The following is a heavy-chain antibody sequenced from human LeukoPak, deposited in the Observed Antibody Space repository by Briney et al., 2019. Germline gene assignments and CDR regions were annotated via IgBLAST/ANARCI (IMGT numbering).Heavy chain of an antibody. CDR1: GFTFSSYW. Sequence: GGSLRLSCAASGFTFSSYWMSWVRQAPGKGLEWVANIWKDGSQAYYLDSVKGRFTISRDNTKNSLFLQMNSLRAEDTAMYYCAGFYGGNRLGFDYWGQGTLVTVSP. D-gene: IGHD4-23*01. CDR3: AGFYGGNRLGFDY. V-gene: IGHV3-7*01. CDR2: IWKDGSQA. J-gene: IGHJ4*02.